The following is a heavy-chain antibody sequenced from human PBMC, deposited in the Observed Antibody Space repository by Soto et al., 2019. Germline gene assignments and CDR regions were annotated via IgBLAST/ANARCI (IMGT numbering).Heavy chain of an antibody. Sequence: SETLSLTCAVSSGSISSSNWWSWVRQPPGKGLEWIGEIYHSGSTNYNPSLKSRVTISVDKSKNQFSLKLSSVTAADTAVYYCARVSGWDCSSTSCYGSYNWFDPWGQGTLVTVSS. V-gene: IGHV4-4*02. D-gene: IGHD2-2*01. CDR3: ARVSGWDCSSTSCYGSYNWFDP. CDR1: SGSISSSNW. J-gene: IGHJ5*02. CDR2: IYHSGST.